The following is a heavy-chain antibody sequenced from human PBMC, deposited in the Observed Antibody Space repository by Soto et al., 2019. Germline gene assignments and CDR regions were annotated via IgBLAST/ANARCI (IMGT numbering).Heavy chain of an antibody. D-gene: IGHD2-15*01. CDR2: INPNSGGT. CDR3: ARASGWLGYCSGGSCYSGLSFDY. J-gene: IGHJ4*02. CDR1: GYTFTGYY. V-gene: IGHV1-2*04. Sequence: QVQLVQSGAEVKKPGASVKVSCKASGYTFTGYYMHWVRQAPGQELEWMGRINPNSGGTNYAQKFQGWVTMTRDTSISTAYMELSRLRSDDTAVYYCARASGWLGYCSGGSCYSGLSFDYWGQGTLVTVSS.